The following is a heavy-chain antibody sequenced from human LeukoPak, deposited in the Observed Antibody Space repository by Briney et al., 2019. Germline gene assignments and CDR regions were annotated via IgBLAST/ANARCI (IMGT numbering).Heavy chain of an antibody. Sequence: GESLKISCEAAGYIFTHYWIGGGRQMPGKLLESMGIIYPADSDTTYSPSFQGQVTISADKSIRAVYLQWNSLKASDTAMYYCARQSRDGSKTRGYYFDYWGQGTLVTVSS. V-gene: IGHV5-51*01. CDR1: GYIFTHYW. CDR2: IYPADSDT. CDR3: ARQSRDGSKTRGYYFDY. D-gene: IGHD3-10*01. J-gene: IGHJ4*02.